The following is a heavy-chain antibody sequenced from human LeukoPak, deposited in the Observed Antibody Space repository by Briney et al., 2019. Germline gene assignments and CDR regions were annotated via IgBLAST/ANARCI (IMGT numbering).Heavy chain of an antibody. V-gene: IGHV4-59*01. J-gene: IGHJ5*02. CDR2: IYYSGST. Sequence: PSETLSLTCAVYGGSFSGYYWSWIRQPPGKGLEWIGYIYYSGSTNYNPSLKSRVTISVDTSKNQFSLKLSSVTAADTAVYYCARDIVVVPAAHWFDPWGQGTLVTVSS. D-gene: IGHD2-2*01. CDR3: ARDIVVVPAAHWFDP. CDR1: GGSFSGYY.